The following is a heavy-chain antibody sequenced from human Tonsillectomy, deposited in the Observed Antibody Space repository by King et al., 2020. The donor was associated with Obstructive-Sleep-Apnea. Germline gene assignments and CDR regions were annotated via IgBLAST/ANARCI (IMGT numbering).Heavy chain of an antibody. CDR1: GFTFSSYG. Sequence: QLVQSGGGVVQPGRSLRLSCAASGFTFSSYGMHWVRQAPGKGLEWVAVIWYDGSNKYYADSVKGRFTISRDNSKNTLYLQMNSLRAEDTAVYYCAREAGAENYFHYGGQGPLAPVSS. J-gene: IGHJ4*02. V-gene: IGHV3-33*01. D-gene: IGHD6-19*01. CDR3: AREAGAENYFHY. CDR2: IWYDGSNK.